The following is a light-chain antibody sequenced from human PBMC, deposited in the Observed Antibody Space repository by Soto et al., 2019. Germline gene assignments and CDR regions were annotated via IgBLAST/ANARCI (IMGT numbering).Light chain of an antibody. CDR3: QQRSNWPPWT. Sequence: EIVVTQSPATLSLSPGERATLSCMASQSVSSYLAWYQQKPGQAPRLLIYDASNRATGIPARFSGSGSGTDFTLTISSLEPEDFAVYYCQQRSNWPPWTFGQGTKVDIK. V-gene: IGKV3-11*01. CDR2: DAS. J-gene: IGKJ1*01. CDR1: QSVSSY.